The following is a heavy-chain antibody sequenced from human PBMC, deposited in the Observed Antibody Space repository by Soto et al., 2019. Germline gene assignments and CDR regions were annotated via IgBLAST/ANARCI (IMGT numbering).Heavy chain of an antibody. J-gene: IGHJ1*01. CDR1: GGSFSGYY. Sequence: SETLSLTCAVYGGSFSGYYWSWIRQPPGKGLEWIGEINHSGSTNYNPSLKSRVTISVDTSKNQFSLKLSSVTAADTAVYYCISSTSELAVAGTGYFQHWGQGTLVTVSS. CDR2: INHSGST. CDR3: ISSTSELAVAGTGYFQH. V-gene: IGHV4-34*01. D-gene: IGHD6-19*01.